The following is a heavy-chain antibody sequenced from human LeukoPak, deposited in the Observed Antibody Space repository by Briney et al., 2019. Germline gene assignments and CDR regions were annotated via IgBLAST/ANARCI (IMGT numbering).Heavy chain of an antibody. CDR3: ARGYYGSGSSPYYYYMDV. CDR2: IYTSGST. D-gene: IGHD3-10*01. Sequence: SETLSLTRTVSGGSISSYYWSWIRQPAGKGLEWIGRIYTSGSTNYNPSLKSRVTISVDTSKNQFSLKLSSVTAADTAVYYCARGYYGSGSSPYYYYMDVWGKGTTVTISS. CDR1: GGSISSYY. J-gene: IGHJ6*03. V-gene: IGHV4-4*07.